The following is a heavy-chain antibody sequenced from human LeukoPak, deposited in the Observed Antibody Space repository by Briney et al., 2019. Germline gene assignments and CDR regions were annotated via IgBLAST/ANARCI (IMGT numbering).Heavy chain of an antibody. V-gene: IGHV4-39*01. CDR2: NYYSGST. D-gene: IGHD2-2*01. CDR1: GGSISSSSYY. CDR3: ARISLVVPAATSYFDY. Sequence: SETLSLTCTVSGGSISSSSYYWGWIRQPPGKGLEWIGSNYYSGSTYYNPSLKSRVTISVYTSKNQFSLKLSSVTAADTAVYYCARISLVVPAATSYFDYWGQGTLVTISS. J-gene: IGHJ4*02.